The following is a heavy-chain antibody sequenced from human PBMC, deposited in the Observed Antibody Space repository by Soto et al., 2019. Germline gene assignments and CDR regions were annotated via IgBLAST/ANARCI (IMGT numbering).Heavy chain of an antibody. CDR3: ARVSGTLERYADLDY. V-gene: IGHV3-21*06. J-gene: IGHJ4*02. CDR1: GFIFSSYS. Sequence: EVQLVESGGGLVKPGGSLRLSCAASGFIFSSYSMNWVRQAPGKGLEWVSSISHRSDYIYFADSMRGRFTISRDNAQNSRYLHMNNLRAEDTAVYHCARVSGTLERYADLDYWGQGTLVTGSS. CDR2: ISHRSDYI. D-gene: IGHD3-10*01.